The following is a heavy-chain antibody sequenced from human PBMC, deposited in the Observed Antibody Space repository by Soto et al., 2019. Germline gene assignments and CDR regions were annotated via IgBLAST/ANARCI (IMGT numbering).Heavy chain of an antibody. J-gene: IGHJ6*02. CDR1: GGPFSSQA. D-gene: IGHD2-15*01. CDR2: IIPLLGTT. V-gene: IGHV1-69*01. Sequence: QVQVEQSGAEVKKPGSSLKVSCKTSGGPFSSQAFNWVRQARGHGLEWMGGIIPLLGTTIYAQKFQNRVTLPAAEATRTVNMELESLRSEERATYFFAMSHGSYFYYVIDVWGRGNTVTVTS. CDR3: AMSHGSYFYYVIDV.